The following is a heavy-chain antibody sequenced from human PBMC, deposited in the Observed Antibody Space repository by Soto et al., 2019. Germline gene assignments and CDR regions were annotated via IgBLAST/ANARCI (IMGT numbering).Heavy chain of an antibody. CDR1: GFTCRSYD. J-gene: IGHJ3*02. Sequence: GSLRLSRVASGFTCRSYDLSSVRKAPGKGLEWVSTILVGGSTHYPDSVKGRFTISRDNSKNTVFLQMNSLTAGHPAVYYCAKATATGGGDFDICGQGTMVTVSS. D-gene: IGHD2-8*02. CDR2: ILVGGST. CDR3: AKATATGGGDFDI. V-gene: IGHV3-23*01.